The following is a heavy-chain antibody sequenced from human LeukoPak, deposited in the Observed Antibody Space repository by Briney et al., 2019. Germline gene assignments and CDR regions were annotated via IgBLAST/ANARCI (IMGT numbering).Heavy chain of an antibody. J-gene: IGHJ3*02. CDR1: GGSISSYY. D-gene: IGHD1-1*01. CDR3: ARERLSNWNDSDAFDI. Sequence: KTSETLSLTCTVSGGSISSYYWSWIRQPPGKGLEWIGYIYYSGSTNYNPSLKSRVTISVDTSKNQFSLKLSSVTAADTAVYYCARERLSNWNDSDAFDIWGQGTMVTVSS. CDR2: IYYSGST. V-gene: IGHV4-59*01.